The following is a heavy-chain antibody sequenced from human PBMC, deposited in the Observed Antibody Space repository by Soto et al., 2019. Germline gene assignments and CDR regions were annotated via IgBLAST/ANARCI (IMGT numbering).Heavy chain of an antibody. CDR2: INAGNGNR. CDR1: GYTFTSYA. J-gene: IGHJ6*02. Sequence: ASVKVSCKASGYTFTSYAMHWVRQAPGQRLEWMGWINAGNGNRKYSQKFQGRVTITRDTSASTAYMELSSLRSEDTAVYYCARGGLALMDVWGQGTTVTVAS. D-gene: IGHD3-16*01. V-gene: IGHV1-3*01. CDR3: ARGGLALMDV.